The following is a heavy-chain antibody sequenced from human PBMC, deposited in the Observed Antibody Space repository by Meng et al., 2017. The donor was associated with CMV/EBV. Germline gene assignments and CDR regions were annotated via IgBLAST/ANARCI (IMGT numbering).Heavy chain of an antibody. V-gene: IGHV2-5*02. D-gene: IGHD6-13*01. J-gene: IGHJ4*02. Sequence: NLQESVPTLVKPTQTFTLAGTFSGFSLSTSGVGVGWIRQPPGKALEWLALIYWDDDKRYSPSLKSRLTITKDTSKNQVVLTMTNMDPVDTATYYCARIAAAGRFDYWGQGTLVTVSS. CDR3: ARIAAAGRFDY. CDR2: IYWDDDK. CDR1: GFSLSTSGVG.